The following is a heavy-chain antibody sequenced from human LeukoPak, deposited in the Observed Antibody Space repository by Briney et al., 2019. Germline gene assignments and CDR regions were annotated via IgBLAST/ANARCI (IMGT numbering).Heavy chain of an antibody. D-gene: IGHD3-22*01. CDR3: AKVGGLHYYDISGYYHYFDY. Sequence: PGGSLRLSCAASGFTFSSYAMSWVRQAPGKGLEWVSAISGSGGSTYYADSVKGRFTISRDNSKNTLYLQMNSLRAEDTAVYYCAKVGGLHYYDISGYYHYFDYWGQGTLVTVSS. CDR1: GFTFSSYA. J-gene: IGHJ4*02. V-gene: IGHV3-23*01. CDR2: ISGSGGST.